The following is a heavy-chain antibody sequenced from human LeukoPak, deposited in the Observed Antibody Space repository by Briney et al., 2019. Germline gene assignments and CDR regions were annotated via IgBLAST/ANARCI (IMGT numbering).Heavy chain of an antibody. V-gene: IGHV3-74*01. CDR3: ARESAYSSSWRRFDY. D-gene: IGHD6-13*01. J-gene: IGHJ4*02. CDR2: IASDGSST. Sequence: GGSLRLSCAASGFTFSSYWMNWVRQAPGKGLVWVSRIASDGSSTTYADSVKGRFSISRDNAKNTLYLQMNSLRVEDTAVYYCARESAYSSSWRRFDYGGQGTLVTVSS. CDR1: GFTFSSYW.